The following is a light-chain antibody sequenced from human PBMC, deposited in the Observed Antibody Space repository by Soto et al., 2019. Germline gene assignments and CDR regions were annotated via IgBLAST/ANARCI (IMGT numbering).Light chain of an antibody. J-gene: IGKJ2*01. CDR3: QQYGRT. V-gene: IGKV3-20*01. CDR2: GAS. Sequence: DIVLTQSPGTLSLSPGERATLSCRASQSVNSNYLAWYQQKPGQAPRLLILGASTRATGISDRFRGSGSGTDFTLTINRLEPEDFAVYYCQQYGRTFGQGTKLEIK. CDR1: QSVNSNY.